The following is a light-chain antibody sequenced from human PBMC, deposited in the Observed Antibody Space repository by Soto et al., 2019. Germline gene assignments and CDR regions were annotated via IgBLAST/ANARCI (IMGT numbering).Light chain of an antibody. Sequence: QSVLTKPPSASGTPGQRVTISCSGSSSNIGSNTVSWYQQIPGTAPKLLIYSNNQRPSGVPDRFSGSKSGTSASLAISGLQSEDEADYYCAAWDASLNGYVFGTGTKVTVL. CDR3: AAWDASLNGYV. CDR2: SNN. J-gene: IGLJ1*01. V-gene: IGLV1-44*01. CDR1: SSNIGSNT.